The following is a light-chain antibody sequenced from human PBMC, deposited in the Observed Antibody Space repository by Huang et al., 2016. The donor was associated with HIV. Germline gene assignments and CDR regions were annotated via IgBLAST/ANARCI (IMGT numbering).Light chain of an antibody. V-gene: IGKV1-6*02. CDR1: QDITND. Sequence: AIQLTQSPSSLSASVGDRVTITCRASQDITNDLGWYQQKPGKAPKLLISTASTLRRGVPSRFSGSGSGTDFPLTISSLQPEDFATYFCLQDFTYPRTFGQGTRVEI. J-gene: IGKJ1*01. CDR3: LQDFTYPRT. CDR2: TAS.